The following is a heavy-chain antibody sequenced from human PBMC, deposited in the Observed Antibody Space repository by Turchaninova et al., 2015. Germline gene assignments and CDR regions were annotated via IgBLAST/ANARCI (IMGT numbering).Heavy chain of an antibody. CDR1: W. CDR2: INHDATTP. J-gene: IGHJ5*02. Sequence: WIAWVPQAPGKGLVWLSRINHDATTPNYADYVRGRFTISRDNAENTVYLQMNSLRVEDTGLYYCARDSPDFDFWNGRGPFDPWGQGTLVTVSS. CDR3: ARDSPDFDFWNGRGPFDP. V-gene: IGHV3-74*01. D-gene: IGHD3-3*01.